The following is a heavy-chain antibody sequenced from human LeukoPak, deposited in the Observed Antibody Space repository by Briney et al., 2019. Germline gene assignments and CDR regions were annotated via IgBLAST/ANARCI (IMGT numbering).Heavy chain of an antibody. CDR1: GFTFSAYS. J-gene: IGHJ6*03. D-gene: IGHD3-10*01. V-gene: IGHV3-69-1*01. Sequence: KAGGSLRLSCAASGFTFSAYSMNWVRQAPGKGLEWVSSITSGDFVYFADSLKGRFTISRDNAKSSLYLQMNSLRADDTAVYYCARGGFNMVRGVIIPSNSYFYYMDIWGKGTTVTDSS. CDR2: ITSGDFV. CDR3: ARGGFNMVRGVIIPSNSYFYYMDI.